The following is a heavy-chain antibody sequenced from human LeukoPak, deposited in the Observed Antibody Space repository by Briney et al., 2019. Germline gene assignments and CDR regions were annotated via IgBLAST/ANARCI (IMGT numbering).Heavy chain of an antibody. D-gene: IGHD5-18*01. V-gene: IGHV4-59*01. CDR1: GGSISTYY. CDR3: ARGGYSYGYDDDFDY. Sequence: SETLSLTCTVSGGSISTYYWSWIRQPPGKGLEWIGYIYNSGSTNYNPSLKSRVTISVDTSKNKFSLKLSSVTAADTAVYYCARGGYSYGYDDDFDYLGQGTQVTVSS. CDR2: IYNSGST. J-gene: IGHJ4*02.